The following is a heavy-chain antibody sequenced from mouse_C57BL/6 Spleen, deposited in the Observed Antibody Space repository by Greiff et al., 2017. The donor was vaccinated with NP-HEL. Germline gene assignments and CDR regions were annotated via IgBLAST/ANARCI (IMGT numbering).Heavy chain of an antibody. Sequence: VKLVESGPELVKPGASVKLSCKASGYTFTSYDINWVKQRPGQGLEWIGWIYPRDGSTKYNEKFKGKATLTVDTSSSTAYMELHSLTSEDSAVYFCARDLGYWYFDVWGTGTTVTVSS. D-gene: IGHD4-1*01. CDR3: ARDLGYWYFDV. J-gene: IGHJ1*03. CDR2: IYPRDGST. V-gene: IGHV1-85*01. CDR1: GYTFTSYD.